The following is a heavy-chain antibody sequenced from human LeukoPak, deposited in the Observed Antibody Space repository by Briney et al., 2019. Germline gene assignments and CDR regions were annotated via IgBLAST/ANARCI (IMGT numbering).Heavy chain of an antibody. V-gene: IGHV3-15*01. D-gene: IGHD1-26*01. CDR1: GFTFSNAW. Sequence: GGSLRLSCAASGFTFSNAWMSWVRQAPGKGLEWVGRIKSKTDGGTTDYAAPVKGRFTISRDDSKNTLYLQMNSLKTEDTAVYYCTTAPPSIVGATRGYWGQGTLATVSS. CDR3: TTAPPSIVGATRGY. CDR2: IKSKTDGGTT. J-gene: IGHJ4*02.